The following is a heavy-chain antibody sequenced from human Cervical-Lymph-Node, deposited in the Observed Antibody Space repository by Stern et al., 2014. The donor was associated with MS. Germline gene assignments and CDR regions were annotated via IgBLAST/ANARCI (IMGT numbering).Heavy chain of an antibody. V-gene: IGHV4-59*01. Sequence: VQLEESGPGLVKPSETLSLTCTVSGGSISTYYWSWIRQPPGKGLEWIGHIYYSGSTNYNPSLKSRFSMSVDTSKNQFSLKLTSVTAADTAVYYCAGAYNWNYWAWGQGTLVTVSS. CDR3: AGAYNWNYWA. D-gene: IGHD1-7*01. CDR1: GGSISTYY. CDR2: IYYSGST. J-gene: IGHJ5*02.